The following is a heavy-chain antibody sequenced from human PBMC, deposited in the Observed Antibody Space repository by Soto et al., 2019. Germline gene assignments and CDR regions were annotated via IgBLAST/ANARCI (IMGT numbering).Heavy chain of an antibody. CDR1: GTSISSTFW. J-gene: IGHJ5*02. CDR3: ATLPPRIVVVRSEIPA. D-gene: IGHD2-15*01. V-gene: IGHV4-4*02. CDR2: IYHSGST. Sequence: QVQLRESGPGMVRPSGTLSLTCAVSGTSISSTFWWTWVRQSPGKGLEWIGEIYHSGSTKYNPSLKSRVPISVDKSNNQFSLELRAVTAADTAVYYCATLPPRIVVVRSEIPAWGQGTLVIVSA.